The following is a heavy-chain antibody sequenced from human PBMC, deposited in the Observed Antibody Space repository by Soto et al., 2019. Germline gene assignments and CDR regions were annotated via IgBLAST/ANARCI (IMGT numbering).Heavy chain of an antibody. D-gene: IGHD1-26*01. V-gene: IGHV3-33*01. CDR1: GFRFGGFG. Sequence: QVQLVESGGGVVQPGRSLRLSCAASGFRFGGFGMHWVRQAPGKGLEWVAILRYDGSNKYYADSVKGRFTISRDNSQNTLYLQMDSLRVEDTAVYYCARDGVGATTFYGYFDYWGQGILVTVSS. CDR2: LRYDGSNK. J-gene: IGHJ4*02. CDR3: ARDGVGATTFYGYFDY.